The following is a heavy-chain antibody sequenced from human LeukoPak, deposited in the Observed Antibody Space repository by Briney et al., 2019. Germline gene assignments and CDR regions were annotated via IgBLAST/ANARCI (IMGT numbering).Heavy chain of an antibody. V-gene: IGHV3-48*04. CDR3: ARGIAAFDY. D-gene: IGHD6-13*01. Sequence: GGSLRLSCAASGFTFSSYSMNWVRQAPGKGLEWVSYISSSSSTIYYADSVKGRFTISRDNAKNPLYLQMSSLRAEDTAVYYCARGIAAFDYWGQGTLVTVSS. CDR2: ISSSSSTI. J-gene: IGHJ4*02. CDR1: GFTFSSYS.